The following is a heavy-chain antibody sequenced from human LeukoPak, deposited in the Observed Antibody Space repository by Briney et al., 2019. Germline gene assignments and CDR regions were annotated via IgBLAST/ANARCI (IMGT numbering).Heavy chain of an antibody. Sequence: SVKVSCKASGGTFSSYAISWVRQAPGQGLEWMGGIIAIFGTANYAQKFQGRVTITADESTSTAYMELSSLRSEDTAVYYCASASGGNPSNYYYYYMDVWGKGTTVTVSS. CDR2: IIAIFGTA. CDR3: ASASGGNPSNYYYYYMDV. CDR1: GGTFSSYA. V-gene: IGHV1-69*13. J-gene: IGHJ6*03. D-gene: IGHD4-23*01.